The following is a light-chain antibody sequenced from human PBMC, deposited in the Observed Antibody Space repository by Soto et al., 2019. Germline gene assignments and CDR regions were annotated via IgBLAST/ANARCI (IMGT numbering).Light chain of an antibody. J-gene: IGKJ3*01. CDR1: RSLLHSNGYNY. CDR3: IQALKPLT. CDR2: LGC. Sequence: DIVMTQSPLSLPVTPGEPASISCRSSRSLLHSNGYNYLDWYLQKPGQSPQLLIYLGCNRASGVPDRFSGSGSGTDFTMKISRVEAEDVGVYYCIQALKPLTFGPGTKVEIK. V-gene: IGKV2-28*01.